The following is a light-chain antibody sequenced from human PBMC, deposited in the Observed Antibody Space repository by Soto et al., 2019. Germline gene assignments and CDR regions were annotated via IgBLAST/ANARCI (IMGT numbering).Light chain of an antibody. CDR2: EVS. V-gene: IGLV2-14*03. Sequence: QSALTQPASVSGSPGQSITISCTGTSSDVGGYNYVSWFQQHPGKAPKLKIYEVSNRPSGVSNRFSGSKSGYTASLTISELQAEDEADYYCTSFTSSSTWVFGGGTQPDRP. CDR1: SSDVGGYNY. J-gene: IGLJ3*02. CDR3: TSFTSSSTWV.